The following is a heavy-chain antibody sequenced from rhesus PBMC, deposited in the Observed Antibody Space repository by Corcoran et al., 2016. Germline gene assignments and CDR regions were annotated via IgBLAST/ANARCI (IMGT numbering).Heavy chain of an antibody. V-gene: IGHV4S10*01. Sequence: QVQLQESGPGLVKPSETLSLTCAVSGGSISDSYRWSWIRQPPGQGREWIGYIYGSSTSTNYNPSLKSRVTISKDTSKNQFSLKLSSVTAADTAVYYCAREGGYLLPEYYFDYWGQGVLVTVSS. CDR1: GGSISDSYR. D-gene: IGHD2-27*01. CDR2: IYGSSTST. CDR3: AREGGYLLPEYYFDY. J-gene: IGHJ4*01.